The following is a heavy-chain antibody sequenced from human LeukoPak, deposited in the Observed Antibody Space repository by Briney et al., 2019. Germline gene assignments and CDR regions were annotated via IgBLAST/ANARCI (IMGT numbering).Heavy chain of an antibody. CDR3: ARAYYHDTSSYQGFDF. V-gene: IGHV1-18*01. Sequence: GASVKVSCKASGYTFSSHGYTWVRQAPGQGLEWMGWFSAYNGNTDYAQKFQGRVTMTTDTSTSTAYMELRSLRSDDTAVYFCARAYYHDTSSYQGFDFWGQGTLVTVSS. J-gene: IGHJ4*02. D-gene: IGHD3-22*01. CDR1: GYTFSSHG. CDR2: FSAYNGNT.